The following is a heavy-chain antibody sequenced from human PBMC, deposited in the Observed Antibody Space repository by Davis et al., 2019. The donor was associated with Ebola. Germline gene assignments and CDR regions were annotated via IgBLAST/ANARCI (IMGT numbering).Heavy chain of an antibody. V-gene: IGHV1-3*01. CDR1: GYTFTSYA. Sequence: ASVKVSCKASGYTFTSYAMHWVRQAPGQRLEWMGWINAGNGNTKYSQKFQGRVTITRDTSASTAYMELSSLRSDDTAVYFCARTSIVGTTTTASDIWGQGTMVTVSS. CDR2: INAGNGNT. D-gene: IGHD1-26*01. CDR3: ARTSIVGTTTTASDI. J-gene: IGHJ3*02.